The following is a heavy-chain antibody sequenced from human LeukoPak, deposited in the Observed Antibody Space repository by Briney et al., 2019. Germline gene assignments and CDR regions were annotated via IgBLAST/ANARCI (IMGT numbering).Heavy chain of an antibody. CDR3: ARVRRCSGGSCYSGNYYYYMDV. V-gene: IGHV4-59*12. CDR1: GGSISSYY. D-gene: IGHD2-15*01. Sequence: SETLSLTCTVSGGSISSYYWSWIRQTPGKGLEWIGYIYYSGSTYYNPSLKSRVTISVDTSKNQFSLKLSSVTAADTAVYYCARVRRCSGGSCYSGNYYYYMDVWGKGTTVTVSS. CDR2: IYYSGST. J-gene: IGHJ6*03.